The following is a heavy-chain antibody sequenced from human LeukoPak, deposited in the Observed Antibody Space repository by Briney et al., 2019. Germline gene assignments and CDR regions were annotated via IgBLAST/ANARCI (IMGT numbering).Heavy chain of an antibody. D-gene: IGHD3-9*01. V-gene: IGHV3-30*02. CDR2: IRYDGSNK. CDR1: GFTFSSYG. Sequence: GGSLRLSCAASGFTFSSYGMHWVRQAPGKGLEWVAFIRYDGSNKYYADSVKGRFTISRDNSKNTPYLQMNSLRAEDTAVYYCARIGYYDTLTGYYTSGGWGQGTLVTVSS. J-gene: IGHJ4*02. CDR3: ARIGYYDTLTGYYTSGG.